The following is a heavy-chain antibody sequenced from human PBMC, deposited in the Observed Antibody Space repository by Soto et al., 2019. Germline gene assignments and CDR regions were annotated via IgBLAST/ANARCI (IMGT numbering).Heavy chain of an antibody. V-gene: IGHV5-51*01. CDR1: EGSCISYC. J-gene: IGHJ6*02. Sequence: KNCKSGAEGSCISYCGGWMLKMPGKGLEWMGIIYPGDSDTRYSPSFQGQVTISADKSISTAYLQWSSLKASDTAMYYCARPYGSGVYYGMDVCGQGTTVTVSS. D-gene: IGHD3-10*01. CDR3: ARPYGSGVYYGMDV. CDR2: IYPGDSDT.